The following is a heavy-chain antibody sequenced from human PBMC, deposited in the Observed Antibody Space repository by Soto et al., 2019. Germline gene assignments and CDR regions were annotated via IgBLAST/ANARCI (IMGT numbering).Heavy chain of an antibody. CDR2: IYSGGYT. CDR1: GFDVSNTD. J-gene: IGHJ4*02. Sequence: EVQLVESGGDLVQRGGSLRRSCVAYGFDVSNTDMSWVRQAPGKGLERVSVIYSGGYTNYADSVKGRFIVSRDSPKNTLYLQMDSLRAEDTAVYYCARESIIVTAAPEYYFDYWGQGTLVTVSS. D-gene: IGHD3-22*01. V-gene: IGHV3-66*01. CDR3: ARESIIVTAAPEYYFDY.